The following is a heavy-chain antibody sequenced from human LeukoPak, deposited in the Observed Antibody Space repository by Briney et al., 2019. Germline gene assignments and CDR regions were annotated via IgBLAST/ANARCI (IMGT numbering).Heavy chain of an antibody. V-gene: IGHV1-69*05. CDR1: GGTFSSYA. D-gene: IGHD1-26*01. CDR2: IIPIFGTA. Sequence: SVKVSCKASGGTFSSYAISWVRQAPGQGLEWMGRIIPIFGTANYAQKFQGRVTITTDESTSTAYMELSSLRSEDTAVYYCSREPRGIVGNYHYYMDVWGKGTTVTVSS. J-gene: IGHJ6*03. CDR3: SREPRGIVGNYHYYMDV.